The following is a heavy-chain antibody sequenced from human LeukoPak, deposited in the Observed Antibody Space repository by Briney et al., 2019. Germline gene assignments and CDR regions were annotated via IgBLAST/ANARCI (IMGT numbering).Heavy chain of an antibody. V-gene: IGHV1-24*01. Sequence: ASVKVSCKVSGYTVTELSMHRVRQAPGKGLEWMGGFDPEDGETIYAQKFQGRVTMTGDTSTDTAYMELSSLRSEDTAVYYCATGAGPPIAAADHYYYYYGMDVWGKGTTVTVSS. CDR2: FDPEDGET. J-gene: IGHJ6*04. CDR3: ATGAGPPIAAADHYYYYYGMDV. CDR1: GYTVTELS. D-gene: IGHD6-13*01.